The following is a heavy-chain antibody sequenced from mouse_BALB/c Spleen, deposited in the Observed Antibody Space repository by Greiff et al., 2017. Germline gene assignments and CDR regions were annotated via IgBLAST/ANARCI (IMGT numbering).Heavy chain of an antibody. D-gene: IGHD2-3*01. V-gene: IGHV5-17*02. CDR3: ARSDDGYAWFAY. CDR2: MSSGSSTI. J-gene: IGHJ3*01. CDR1: GFTFSSFG. Sequence: EVKLMESGGGLVQPGGSRKLSCAASGFTFSSFGMHWVRQAPEKGLEWVAYMSSGSSTIYYADTVKGRFTISRDNPKNTLFLQMTSLRSEDTAMYYCARSDDGYAWFAYWGQGTLVTVSA.